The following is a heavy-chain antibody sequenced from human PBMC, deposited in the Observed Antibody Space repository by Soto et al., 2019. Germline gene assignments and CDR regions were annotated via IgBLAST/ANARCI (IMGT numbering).Heavy chain of an antibody. CDR1: SGNLSTYH. J-gene: IGHJ5*02. Sequence: TYTLSSGNLSTYHWSCIHQPQGKGLEWIGHTYYTGHTNYNPSLKSRVTRSGARSTNRFSLWLRCVRAADCAVDYCARAQSFESHNWVDPWGQGALVRVSS. V-gene: IGHV4-59*13. CDR2: TYYTGHT. CDR3: ARAQSFESHNWVDP.